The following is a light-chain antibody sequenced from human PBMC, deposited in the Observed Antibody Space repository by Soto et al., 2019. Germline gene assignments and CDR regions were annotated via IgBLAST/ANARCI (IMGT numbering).Light chain of an antibody. V-gene: IGKV1-27*01. J-gene: IGKJ2*01. CDR1: QGIRNS. Sequence: DIQMTQSPSYLSASVGDRVTITCRASQGIRNSLAWYQQKPGKVPNLLIYGASTLQSGVPSRFSGSGSGTELTLTISSLQPEDVATYYCQRYYAAPPMYTFGQGTKLEIK. CDR3: QRYYAAPPMYT. CDR2: GAS.